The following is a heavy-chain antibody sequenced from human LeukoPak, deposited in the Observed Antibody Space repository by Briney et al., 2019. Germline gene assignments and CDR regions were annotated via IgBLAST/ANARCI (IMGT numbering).Heavy chain of an antibody. CDR2: TYYRSKWAN. CDR1: GDSVSNNRVA. Sequence: SQTLSLTCAISGDSVSNNRVAWNWVRQSASRGLEWLGRTYYRSKWANDYAVSVKSRITVNPDTSKNQFSLQLNSVTPEDTAVYYCARDAHPNYFDYWGQGTLVTVSS. J-gene: IGHJ4*02. V-gene: IGHV6-1*01. CDR3: ARDAHPNYFDY.